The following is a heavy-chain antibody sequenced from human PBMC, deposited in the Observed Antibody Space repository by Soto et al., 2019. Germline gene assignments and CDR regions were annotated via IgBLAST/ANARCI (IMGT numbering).Heavy chain of an antibody. Sequence: SVKVSCKASGCTFSSYAISCVRQAPGQVLEWMGGIIPIFGTANYAQKFQGRVTITADESTSTAYMELSSLRSEDTAVYYCARQNTYYYDSSGPFVSAFDIWGQGTMVTVSS. D-gene: IGHD3-22*01. CDR2: IIPIFGTA. J-gene: IGHJ3*02. CDR3: ARQNTYYYDSSGPFVSAFDI. CDR1: GCTFSSYA. V-gene: IGHV1-69*13.